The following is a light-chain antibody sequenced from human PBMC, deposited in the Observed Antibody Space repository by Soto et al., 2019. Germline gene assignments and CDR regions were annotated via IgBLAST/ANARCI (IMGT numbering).Light chain of an antibody. J-gene: IGKJ2*02. CDR3: QQSYSTPRCT. Sequence: DIQMTQSPSSLSASVGDRVTITCRASQSISSYLNWYQQKPGKAPKLLIYAASSLQSGVPSRFSCSGSGTDFTLTISSLQPEDFATYYCQQSYSTPRCTFCQGTKLEIK. V-gene: IGKV1-39*01. CDR1: QSISSY. CDR2: AAS.